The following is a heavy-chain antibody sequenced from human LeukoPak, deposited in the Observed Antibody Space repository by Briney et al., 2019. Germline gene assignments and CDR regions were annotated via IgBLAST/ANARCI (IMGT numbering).Heavy chain of an antibody. CDR1: GYIFTSYW. Sequence: PGESLKISCKGSGYIFTSYWIGWVRQMPGKGLEWMGIIYPGDSDTRYSPSFQGQVTISADKSISTAYLQWSSLKASDTAMYYCARVTGTRVDAYTMDVWGQGTTVTVSS. CDR3: ARVTGTRVDAYTMDV. V-gene: IGHV5-51*01. D-gene: IGHD3-10*01. CDR2: IYPGDSDT. J-gene: IGHJ6*02.